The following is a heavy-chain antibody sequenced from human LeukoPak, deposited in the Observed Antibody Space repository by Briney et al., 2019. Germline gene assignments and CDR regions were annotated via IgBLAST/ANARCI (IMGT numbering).Heavy chain of an antibody. D-gene: IGHD3-9*01. CDR1: SGSISSYY. J-gene: IGHJ4*02. CDR2: NYYSGST. CDR3: ARTSDGRYFDWSHPYYFDY. Sequence: PSETLSLTCTVSSGSISSYYWSWIRQPPGKGLEWIGYNYYSGSTNYNPSLKSRVTISVDTSKNQFSLKLSSVTAADTAVYYCARTSDGRYFDWSHPYYFDYWGQGTLVTVSS. V-gene: IGHV4-59*08.